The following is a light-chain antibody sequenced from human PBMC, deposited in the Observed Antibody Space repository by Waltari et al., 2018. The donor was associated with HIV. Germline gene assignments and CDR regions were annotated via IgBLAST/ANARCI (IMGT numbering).Light chain of an antibody. J-gene: IGLJ3*02. Sequence: QSVLTQPPSVSGAPGQRVTISCTGSSSNTGAGTDVHWYQQLPGTAPRLLIYDNTIRPSGVPDRFSGSKSGTSASLAIAGLQDEDEAVYYCQSYDRSLSVWVFGGGTKVTVL. V-gene: IGLV1-40*01. CDR2: DNT. CDR1: SSNTGAGTD. CDR3: QSYDRSLSVWV.